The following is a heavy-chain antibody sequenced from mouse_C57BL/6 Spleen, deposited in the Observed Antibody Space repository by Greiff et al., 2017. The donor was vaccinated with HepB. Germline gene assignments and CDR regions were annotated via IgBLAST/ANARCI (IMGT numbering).Heavy chain of an antibody. CDR3: ARRGLNWDPFAY. CDR2: INPGSGGT. CDR1: GYAFTNYL. Sequence: VKLQQSGAELVRPGTSVKVSCKASGYAFTNYLIEWVKQRPGQGLEWIGVINPGSGGTNYNEKFKGKATLTADKSSSTAYMQLSSLTSEDAAVYFCARRGLNWDPFAYWGQGTLVTVSA. D-gene: IGHD4-1*01. V-gene: IGHV1-54*01. J-gene: IGHJ3*01.